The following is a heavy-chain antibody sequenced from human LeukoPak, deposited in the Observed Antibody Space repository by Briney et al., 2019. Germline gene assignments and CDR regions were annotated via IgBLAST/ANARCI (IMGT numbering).Heavy chain of an antibody. CDR3: ARSTHYYDSSGYFYFDY. CDR1: GFTFSSYS. V-gene: IGHV3-7*01. Sequence: GGSLRLSCAASGFTFSSYSMNWVRQAPGKGLEWVANIKQDGSEKYYVDSVKGRFTISRDNAKNSLYLQMNSLRGEDTAVYYCARSTHYYDSSGYFYFDYWGQGTLVTVSS. J-gene: IGHJ4*02. D-gene: IGHD3-22*01. CDR2: IKQDGSEK.